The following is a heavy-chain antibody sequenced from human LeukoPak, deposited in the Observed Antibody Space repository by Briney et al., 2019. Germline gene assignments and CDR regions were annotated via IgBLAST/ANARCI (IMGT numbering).Heavy chain of an antibody. CDR2: ISGSGGTT. J-gene: IGHJ4*02. D-gene: IGHD5-12*01. Sequence: GGSLRLSCATSGFNFSNYAVSWVSQAPGKGLDWVSSISGSGGTTYYADSVKGRFTISRDNSKNTLYLQMNSLRAEDTAVYYCAKDPYRASSGLVDYWGQGTLVIVSS. V-gene: IGHV3-23*01. CDR1: GFNFSNYA. CDR3: AKDPYRASSGLVDY.